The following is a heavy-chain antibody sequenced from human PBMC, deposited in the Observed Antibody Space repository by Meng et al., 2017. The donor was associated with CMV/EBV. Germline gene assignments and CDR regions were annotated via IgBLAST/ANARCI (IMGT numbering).Heavy chain of an antibody. CDR1: GFTFSSYE. Sequence: GGSLRLSCAASGFTFSSYEMNWVRQAPGKGLEWVSYISSSGSTIYYADSVKGRFTISRDNAKNSLYLQMNSLRAEDTAVYYCAREGKITMATDVWGQGTTVTVSS. D-gene: IGHD3-10*01. J-gene: IGHJ6*02. CDR2: ISSSGSTI. V-gene: IGHV3-48*03. CDR3: AREGKITMATDV.